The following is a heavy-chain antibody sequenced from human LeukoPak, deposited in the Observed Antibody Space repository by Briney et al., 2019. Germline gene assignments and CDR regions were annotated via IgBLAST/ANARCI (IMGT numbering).Heavy chain of an antibody. CDR1: GFTFSSYA. Sequence: GGSLRLSCAASGFTFSSYAMSWVRQAPGKGLEWVSAISGSGGSTYYADSVKGRFTISRDNSKNTLYLQMNSLRAEDTAVYYCAKESPIPIAAAGPGRDYWGQGTLVTVSS. CDR3: AKESPIPIAAAGPGRDY. CDR2: ISGSGGST. J-gene: IGHJ4*02. D-gene: IGHD6-13*01. V-gene: IGHV3-23*01.